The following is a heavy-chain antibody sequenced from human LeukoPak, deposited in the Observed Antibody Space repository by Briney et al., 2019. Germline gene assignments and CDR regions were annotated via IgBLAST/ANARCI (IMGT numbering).Heavy chain of an antibody. CDR3: ARDNYSGSRYFDH. Sequence: GGCLRLSCAASGFIFSSYEMSWVRQAPGKGLEWVSYISSSGRTMYYADSVKGRFTVSRDNAKNSLYLQMNSLRAEDTAIYYCARDNYSGSRYFDHWGQGTLVTVSS. CDR2: ISSSGRTM. CDR1: GFIFSSYE. V-gene: IGHV3-48*03. J-gene: IGHJ4*02. D-gene: IGHD1-26*01.